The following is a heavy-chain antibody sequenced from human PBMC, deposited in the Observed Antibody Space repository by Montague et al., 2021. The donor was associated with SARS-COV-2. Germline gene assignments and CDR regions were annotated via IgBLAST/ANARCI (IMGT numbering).Heavy chain of an antibody. V-gene: IGHV4-61*02. CDR1: GGSIRSGSYY. J-gene: IGHJ4*02. D-gene: IGHD4-17*01. Sequence: TLSLTCTVSGGSIRSGSYYWSWIRQPAGKGLEWIGRIYSSGSTNYNPSLKSRVTMSVDTSKNQFSLKVSSVTAADTAVYYCASVYTVTYYFDYWGRGTLVTVSS. CDR3: ASVYTVTYYFDY. CDR2: IYSSGST.